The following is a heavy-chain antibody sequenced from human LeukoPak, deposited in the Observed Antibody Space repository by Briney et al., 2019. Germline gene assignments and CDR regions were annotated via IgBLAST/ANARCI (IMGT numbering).Heavy chain of an antibody. CDR3: ARGYYYMDV. CDR2: IYHSGST. V-gene: IGHV4-59*12. Sequence: SETLSLTCTVSGGSISRDYWSWIRQPPGKGLECIGYIYHSGSTYYNPSLKSRVTISVDRSKNQFSLKLSSVTAADTAVYYCARGYYYMDVWGKGTTVTVSS. CDR1: GGSISRDY. J-gene: IGHJ6*03.